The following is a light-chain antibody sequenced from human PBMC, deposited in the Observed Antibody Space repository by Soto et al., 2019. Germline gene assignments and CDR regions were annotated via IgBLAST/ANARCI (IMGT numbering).Light chain of an antibody. V-gene: IGKV2-28*01. Sequence: DFVMTQSPLSLPVTPGEPASISCRSSQSLLQSNGNSYLDWYVKKPGQSLQLLIYVASNRAPGVADRVSGSGSGKDFTLKLSRIEAEDVGVDYCMRGLQSPHTFDPGIKLEIK. J-gene: IGKJ2*01. CDR1: QSLLQSNGNSY. CDR2: VAS. CDR3: MRGLQSPHT.